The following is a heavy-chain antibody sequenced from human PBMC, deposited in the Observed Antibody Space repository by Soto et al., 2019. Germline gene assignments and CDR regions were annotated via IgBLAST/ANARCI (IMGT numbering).Heavy chain of an antibody. J-gene: IGHJ6*02. D-gene: IGHD4-17*01. CDR2: IYYSGST. V-gene: IGHV4-30-4*01. CDR1: GVSISSGDYY. Sequence: SETLSLTCTVSGVSISSGDYYWSWIRQPPGKGLEWIGYIYYSGSTYYNPSLKSRVTISVDTSKNQFSLKLSSVTAADTAVYYCAHGDYGYYYGMDVWGQGTTVTVSS. CDR3: AHGDYGYYYGMDV.